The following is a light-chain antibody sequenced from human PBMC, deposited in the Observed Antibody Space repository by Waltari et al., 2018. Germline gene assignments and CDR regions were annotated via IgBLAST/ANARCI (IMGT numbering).Light chain of an antibody. CDR3: QQNYNTPPT. CDR1: QSISTS. J-gene: IGKJ1*01. V-gene: IGKV1-39*01. Sequence: DIQMTQSPPSLSASVGDRVTVTCRASQSISTSLNWYQQKPGKAPKLLIYAASSLQSGVPSRFSGSGSGTDFTLTISSLQPEDFATYYCQQNYNTPPTFGQGTKVEIK. CDR2: AAS.